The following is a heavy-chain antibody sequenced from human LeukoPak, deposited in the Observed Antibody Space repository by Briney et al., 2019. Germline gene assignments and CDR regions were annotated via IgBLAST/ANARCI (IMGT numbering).Heavy chain of an antibody. CDR2: ISSSYI. V-gene: IGHV3-21*01. J-gene: IGHJ4*02. CDR1: GFTFSSYS. D-gene: IGHD4-11*01. Sequence: GGSLRLSCAASGFTFSSYSMNWVRQAPGKGLEWVSSISSSYIYYADSVKGRFTISRDNAKNSLYLQMNSLSAEDTAVYYCARSLSNHDAGRRFDYWGQGTLVTVSS. CDR3: ARSLSNHDAGRRFDY.